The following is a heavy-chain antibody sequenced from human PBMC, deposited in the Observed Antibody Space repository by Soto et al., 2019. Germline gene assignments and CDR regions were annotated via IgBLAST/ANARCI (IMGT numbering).Heavy chain of an antibody. D-gene: IGHD2-2*01. CDR3: ARDRVGVHAFDI. CDR1: GFTFSSYS. Sequence: PGGSLILSCAASGFTFSSYSMNWVLQAPGKGLEWVSSISSSSSYIYYADSVKGRFTISRDNAKNSLYLQMNSLRAEDTAVYYCARDRVGVHAFDIWGQGTMVTVSS. CDR2: ISSSSSYI. J-gene: IGHJ3*02. V-gene: IGHV3-21*01.